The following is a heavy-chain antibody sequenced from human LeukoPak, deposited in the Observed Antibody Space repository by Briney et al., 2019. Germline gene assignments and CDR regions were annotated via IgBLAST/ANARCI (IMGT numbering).Heavy chain of an antibody. CDR1: GFTFSSYT. J-gene: IGHJ4*02. CDR3: ARAEDFDY. D-gene: IGHD2-15*01. V-gene: IGHV3-21*01. CDR2: ISGSNSYI. Sequence: GGSLRLSCAASGFTFSSYTMHWIRQAPGKGLEWVSSISGSNSYIFYADSVKGRFTVSRDNAKDSLYLQMNSLRAEDTAVYYCARAEDFDYWGQGTLVTVSS.